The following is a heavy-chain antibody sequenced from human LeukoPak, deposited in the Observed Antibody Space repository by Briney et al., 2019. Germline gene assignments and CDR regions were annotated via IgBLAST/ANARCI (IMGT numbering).Heavy chain of an antibody. CDR1: GYTFTGYY. J-gene: IGHJ4*02. V-gene: IGHV1-2*02. CDR3: ARDPYSNYFDY. D-gene: IGHD5-18*01. CDR2: INPNTGGI. Sequence: ASMNVSCKSSGYTFTGYYMHWVRQAPGQGLEWMGWINPNTGGINYAQKFQGRVTMTRDTSISAAYMELSRLRSDDTVVYYCARDPYSNYFDYWGQGTLVTVSS.